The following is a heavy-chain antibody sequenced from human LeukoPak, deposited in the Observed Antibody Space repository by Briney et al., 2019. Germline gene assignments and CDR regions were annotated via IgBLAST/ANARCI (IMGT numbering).Heavy chain of an antibody. Sequence: GGTLRLSCAASGFTFSNYWMNWVRQTPGKGLEWVANIKQDGSEKYYVDSVKGRFTISRDNAKNSLFLQMNSLTAEDTAVYYCARSRVRGFDPWGPGTLVTVSS. J-gene: IGHJ5*02. V-gene: IGHV3-7*01. CDR1: GFTFSNYW. CDR2: IKQDGSEK. CDR3: ARSRVRGFDP.